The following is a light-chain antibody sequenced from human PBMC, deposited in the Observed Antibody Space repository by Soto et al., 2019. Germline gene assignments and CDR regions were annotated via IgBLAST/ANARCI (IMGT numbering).Light chain of an antibody. Sequence: QSVLTQPPSASGTPGQRVTITCSGSNSNIGSNTVNWYQQLPGTAPKLLVYDNNKRPSGVPGRFSDSKSGTSASLAISGLQSEDEADYYCASWDDSLSGVVFGGGTKLTVL. CDR1: NSNIGSNT. J-gene: IGLJ2*01. V-gene: IGLV1-44*01. CDR3: ASWDDSLSGVV. CDR2: DNN.